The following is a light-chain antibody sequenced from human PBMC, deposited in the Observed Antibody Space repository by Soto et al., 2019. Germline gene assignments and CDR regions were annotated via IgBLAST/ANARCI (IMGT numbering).Light chain of an antibody. V-gene: IGKV4-1*01. J-gene: IGKJ1*01. CDR1: QSVLYSPNNKNY. CDR3: QQYHSAPQS. Sequence: DTVLTQSPDSLAVSRGERATINCKSSQSVLYSPNNKNYLAWYQQKPGQPPKLLIYWASTRESGVPDRFSGSGSGTDFTLTISSLQAEDVAFYYCQQYHSAPQSFGQGTKVEIK. CDR2: WAS.